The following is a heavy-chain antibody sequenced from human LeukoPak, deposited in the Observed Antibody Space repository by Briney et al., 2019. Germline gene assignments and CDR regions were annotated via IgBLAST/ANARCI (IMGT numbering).Heavy chain of an antibody. CDR3: AGEAVSATPLPPDY. CDR1: GGSISSSSYY. J-gene: IGHJ4*02. D-gene: IGHD2-15*01. Sequence: SEALSLTCTVSGGSISSSSYYWGWIRHPPGKGLEWIGSNYYSGSTYYNPSLKSRVTISVDTSKNQFSLKLSSVTAADTAVYYCAGEAVSATPLPPDYWGQGTPVTVSS. CDR2: NYYSGST. V-gene: IGHV4-39*01.